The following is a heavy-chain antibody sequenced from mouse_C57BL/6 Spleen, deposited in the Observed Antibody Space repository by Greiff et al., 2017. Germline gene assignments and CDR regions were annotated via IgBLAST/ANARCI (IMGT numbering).Heavy chain of an antibody. CDR1: GYAFSSSW. CDR3: ARSGNYYFDY. CDR2: IYPGDGDT. Sequence: QVQLQQPGPELVKPGASVKISCKASGYAFSSSWMNWVKQRPGKGLEWIGRIYPGDGDTNYNGKFKGKATLTADKSSSTAYMQLSSLTSEDSAVYFCARSGNYYFDYWGQGTTLTVSS. V-gene: IGHV1-82*01. J-gene: IGHJ2*01. D-gene: IGHD2-1*01.